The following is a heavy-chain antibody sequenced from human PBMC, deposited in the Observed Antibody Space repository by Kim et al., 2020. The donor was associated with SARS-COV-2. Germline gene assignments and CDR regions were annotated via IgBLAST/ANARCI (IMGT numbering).Heavy chain of an antibody. CDR3: ARAFSGSGYESY. Sequence: KYSQKFQGRVTITRDTSASTAYMELSSLRSEDTAVYYCARAFSGSGYESYWGQGTLVTVSS. D-gene: IGHD5-12*01. J-gene: IGHJ4*02. V-gene: IGHV1-3*01.